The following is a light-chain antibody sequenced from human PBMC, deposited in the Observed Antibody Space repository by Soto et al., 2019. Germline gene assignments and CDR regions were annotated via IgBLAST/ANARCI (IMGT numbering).Light chain of an antibody. Sequence: DIQMTQSPSSLSVSVGDRVTITFRASQSIGGFLNWYQQKLGKAPKLLIYAASSLQSGVPSRFSGSGSGTDFTLTISSLQPEDFATYYCQQSYSTPLTLGGGTKVDIK. J-gene: IGKJ4*01. CDR1: QSIGGF. CDR2: AAS. CDR3: QQSYSTPLT. V-gene: IGKV1-39*01.